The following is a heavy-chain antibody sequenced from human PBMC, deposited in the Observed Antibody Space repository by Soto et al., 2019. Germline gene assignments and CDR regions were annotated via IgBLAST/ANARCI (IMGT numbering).Heavy chain of an antibody. CDR1: GGSFSGYY. D-gene: IGHD1-7*01. V-gene: IGHV4-34*01. CDR2: MNDSGNT. CDR3: ASPRWNYIY. Sequence: QVQLQQWGAGLLKPSETLSLTCAVSGGSFSGYYWSWIRQPPGKGLEWIGEMNDSGNTKYNASLERRVAISVDTSKGHFSLTLTSVTAADPAVYYCASPRWNYIYWGQGTLVAVSS. J-gene: IGHJ4*02.